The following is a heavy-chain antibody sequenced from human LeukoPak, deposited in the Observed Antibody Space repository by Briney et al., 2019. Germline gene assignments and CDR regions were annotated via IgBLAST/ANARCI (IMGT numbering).Heavy chain of an antibody. CDR3: ARSPPSTGYDRFDT. CDR2: ISAFNGNT. CDR1: GYMFNIYG. J-gene: IGHJ4*02. V-gene: IGHV1-18*01. D-gene: IGHD5-12*01. Sequence: SVKVSCKASGYMFNIYGISWVRQAPGQGLEWMGWISAFNGNTNYARNFQDRVTMTTDTSTSTAYMELTSLGSDDTAVYYCARSPPSTGYDRFDTWGQGTLVTVSS.